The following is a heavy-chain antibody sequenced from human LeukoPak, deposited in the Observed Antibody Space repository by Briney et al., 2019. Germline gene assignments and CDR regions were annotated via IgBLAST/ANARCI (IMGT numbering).Heavy chain of an antibody. CDR3: ARSGYYYGSGSYWFDP. CDR2: IYHSGST. D-gene: IGHD3-10*01. V-gene: IGHV4-38-2*02. Sequence: PSETLSLTCTVSGYSLSSGYYWGWIRQPPGKGLEWIGSIYHSGSTYYNPSLKSRVTISVDSSKNQFSLKLSSVTAADTAVYYCARSGYYYGSGSYWFDPWGQGTLVTVSS. J-gene: IGHJ5*02. CDR1: GYSLSSGYY.